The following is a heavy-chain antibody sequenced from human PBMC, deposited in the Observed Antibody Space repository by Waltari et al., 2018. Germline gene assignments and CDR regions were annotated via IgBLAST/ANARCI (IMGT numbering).Heavy chain of an antibody. J-gene: IGHJ4*02. V-gene: IGHV3-30*18. Sequence: QVQLVESGGGVVQPGRSLRLSCAASGFTFRSSGKQWVRQAPGKGLEWVAVIWYDGSNKYYADSVKGRFTISRDNSKNTLYLQMNSLRAEDTAMYYCAKVAVVVPTESYFDYWGQGTLVTVSS. D-gene: IGHD2-21*01. CDR1: GFTFRSSG. CDR3: AKVAVVVPTESYFDY. CDR2: IWYDGSNK.